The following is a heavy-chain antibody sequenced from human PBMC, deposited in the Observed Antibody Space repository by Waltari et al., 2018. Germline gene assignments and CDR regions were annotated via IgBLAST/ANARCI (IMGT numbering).Heavy chain of an antibody. J-gene: IGHJ4*02. D-gene: IGHD2-15*01. V-gene: IGHV2-5*01. CDR3: AHRRSDSFVTPFDY. CDR1: GFSLSTSGVG. Sequence: QITLKESGPTLVKPTQTLTLTCTFSGFSLSTSGVGVGWIRQPPGKALEWLALIYWNDDKRYSPSLKSRLTITKDTSKNQVVLTMTNMDPVDTATYYCAHRRSDSFVTPFDYWGQGTLVTVSS. CDR2: IYWNDDK.